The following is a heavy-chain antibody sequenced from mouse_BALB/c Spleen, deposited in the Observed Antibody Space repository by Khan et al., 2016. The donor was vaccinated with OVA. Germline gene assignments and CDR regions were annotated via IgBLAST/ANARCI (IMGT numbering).Heavy chain of an antibody. CDR1: GYTFSSYW. D-gene: IGHD1-1*01. V-gene: IGHV1-9*01. Sequence: QVQLKESGAELMKPGASVKISCKATGYTFSSYWIEWVKQRPGHGLEWIGEILPGSGSNNYNEKFKGKATFTADTSSNTAYMQLSSLTSEDSAVYYCARGNYYGSSSWFGYWGQGTSVTVSS. CDR3: ARGNYYGSSSWFGY. CDR2: ILPGSGSN. J-gene: IGHJ4*01.